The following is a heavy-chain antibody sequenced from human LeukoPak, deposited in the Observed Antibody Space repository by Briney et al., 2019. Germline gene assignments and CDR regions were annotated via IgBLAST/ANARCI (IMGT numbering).Heavy chain of an antibody. CDR1: GGSISNNNYY. Sequence: PSETLSLTCTVSGGSISNNNYYWGWTRQPPGKGLEWIGSIYYSGSTYYNPSLKSRVTISVDTSKNQFSLKLSSVTAADTAVYYCTRHTYYYGSGSVDYWGQGTLVTVSS. J-gene: IGHJ4*02. V-gene: IGHV4-39*01. CDR2: IYYSGST. D-gene: IGHD3-10*01. CDR3: TRHTYYYGSGSVDY.